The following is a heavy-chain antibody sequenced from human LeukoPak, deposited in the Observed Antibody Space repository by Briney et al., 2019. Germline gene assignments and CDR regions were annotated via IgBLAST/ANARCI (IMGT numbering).Heavy chain of an antibody. D-gene: IGHD6-13*01. CDR2: ISAYNGNT. CDR3: ARVQAALTSEIDY. J-gene: IGHJ4*02. CDR1: GYTFIGYY. Sequence: ASVKISCKASGYTFIGYYMHWLRQAPGQRLEWMGWISAYNGNTNYAQKLQGRVTMTTGTYTSTAYMELRSLRTDDTAVYYCARVQAALTSEIDYWGQGTLDTVSS. V-gene: IGHV1-18*04.